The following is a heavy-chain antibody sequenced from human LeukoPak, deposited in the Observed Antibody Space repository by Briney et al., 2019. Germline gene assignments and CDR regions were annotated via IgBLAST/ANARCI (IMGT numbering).Heavy chain of an antibody. CDR3: ARVLPYCSSTSCYSGGVRLNWFDP. CDR1: GGSFSGYY. CDR2: INHSGST. V-gene: IGHV4-34*01. J-gene: IGHJ5*02. D-gene: IGHD2-2*01. Sequence: SETLSLTCAVYGGSFSGYYWSWIRQPPGKGLEWIGEINHSGSTNYNPSLKSRATISVDTSKNQFSLKLSSVTAADTAVYYCARVLPYCSSTSCYSGGVRLNWFDPWGQGTLVTVSS.